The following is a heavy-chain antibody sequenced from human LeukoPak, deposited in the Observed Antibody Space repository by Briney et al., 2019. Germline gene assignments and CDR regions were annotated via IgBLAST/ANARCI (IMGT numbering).Heavy chain of an antibody. Sequence: GGSLRLSCVASGFTLSDYWMSWARQLPGKGLEWVANIKQDAGEIRYVDSVKGRFTISRDNAKNSVYLQMNSLRPEDTGIYYCARLGSSWDFFDFWGQGTLVTVS. CDR3: ARLGSSWDFFDF. D-gene: IGHD6-13*01. CDR2: IKQDAGEI. J-gene: IGHJ4*02. CDR1: GFTLSDYW. V-gene: IGHV3-7*01.